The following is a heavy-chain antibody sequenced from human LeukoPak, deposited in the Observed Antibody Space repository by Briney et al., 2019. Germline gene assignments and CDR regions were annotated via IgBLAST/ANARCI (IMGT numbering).Heavy chain of an antibody. CDR3: ARGDTDRSGYYYYYYGLDV. J-gene: IGHJ6*02. D-gene: IGHD3-22*01. V-gene: IGHV3-NL1*01. CDR1: GFTFSTYS. CDR2: IGAGGTFT. Sequence: GGSLRLSCAASGFTFSTYSMNWVRQAPGKGLEWVSGIGAGGTFTYYADSVKGRFTIFRDNSRNTLYLQMNSLRAEDTAVYYCARGDTDRSGYYYYYYGLDVWGQGTTVSVSS.